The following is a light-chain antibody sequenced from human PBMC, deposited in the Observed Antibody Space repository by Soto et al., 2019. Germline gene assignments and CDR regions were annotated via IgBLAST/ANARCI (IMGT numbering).Light chain of an antibody. Sequence: QSVLTQPPSASGSPGQPVTISCTGTSSDVGAYNYVSWYQQHAGKAPKLAIYEVTKRPSGVPDRFSGSKSANRASLTVSGLQAEDEADYYCSSFSSSNTWVFGGGTKLTVL. CDR1: SSDVGAYNY. J-gene: IGLJ3*02. V-gene: IGLV2-8*01. CDR3: SSFSSSNTWV. CDR2: EVT.